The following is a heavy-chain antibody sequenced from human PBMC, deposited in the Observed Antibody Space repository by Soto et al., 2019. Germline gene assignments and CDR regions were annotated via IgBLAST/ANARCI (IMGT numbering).Heavy chain of an antibody. J-gene: IGHJ5*02. CDR3: ARGVGYCTNGVCFDWFDP. V-gene: IGHV3-21*01. CDR1: GFTFSSYS. CDR2: ISSSSSYI. Sequence: EVQLVESGGGLVQPGGSLRLSCAASGFTFSSYSMNWVRQAPGKGLEWVSSISSSSSYIYYADSVKGRFTISRDNAKNSLYLQMNSLRAEDTAVYYCARGVGYCTNGVCFDWFDPWGQGTLVTVSS. D-gene: IGHD2-8*01.